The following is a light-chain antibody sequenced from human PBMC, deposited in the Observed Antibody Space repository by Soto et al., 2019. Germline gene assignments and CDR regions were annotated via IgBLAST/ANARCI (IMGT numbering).Light chain of an antibody. CDR1: SSDVGGYNY. J-gene: IGLJ2*01. V-gene: IGLV2-14*01. CDR3: SSYTSISNTVV. Sequence: QSALTQPASVSGSPGQSITISCTGTSSDVGGYNYVSWYQQHPGKAPKLMIYEVSNRPSGVSNRFSGSKSGNTASLTISGLQAEDEADYYCSSYTSISNTVVFGGGTKLTVL. CDR2: EVS.